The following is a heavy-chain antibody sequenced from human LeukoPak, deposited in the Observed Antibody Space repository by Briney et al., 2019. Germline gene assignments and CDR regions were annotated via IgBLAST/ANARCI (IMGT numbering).Heavy chain of an antibody. Sequence: NPSETLSLTCTVSGGSISRYYWSSIRHPPGKGLECIGYIYYSGSTNYNPSLKTRVTISVDTSKNQFSLKLTSVTAADTAVYYCARATYSSGWGTSDYWGQGTLVTVSS. CDR1: GGSISRYY. D-gene: IGHD6-19*01. CDR2: IYYSGST. CDR3: ARATYSSGWGTSDY. J-gene: IGHJ4*02. V-gene: IGHV4-59*01.